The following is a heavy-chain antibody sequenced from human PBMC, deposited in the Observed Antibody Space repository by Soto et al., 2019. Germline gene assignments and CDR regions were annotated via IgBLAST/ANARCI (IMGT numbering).Heavy chain of an antibody. V-gene: IGHV4-31*03. Sequence: SETLSLTCTVSGGSISSGGYYWSWIRQHPGKGLEWIGYIYYSGSTNYNPSLKSRVTISVDTSKNQFSLKLSSVTAADTAVYCCVKIGGYYGSGSYYRYSYGMDVWGQGTTVTVSS. CDR1: GGSISSGGYY. D-gene: IGHD3-10*01. J-gene: IGHJ6*02. CDR3: VKIGGYYGSGSYYRYSYGMDV. CDR2: IYYSGST.